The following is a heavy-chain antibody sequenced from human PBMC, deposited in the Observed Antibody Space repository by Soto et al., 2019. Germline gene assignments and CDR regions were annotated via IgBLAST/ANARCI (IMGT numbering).Heavy chain of an antibody. J-gene: IGHJ6*02. CDR2: IIPIFGTA. CDR1: GGTFSRYA. V-gene: IGHV1-69*06. D-gene: IGHD3-22*01. Sequence: QVQLVQSGAEVKKPGSSVKVSCKASGGTFSRYAISWVRQAPGQGLEWMGGIIPIFGTANYAQKSQGRVTITADKSTSTAYMERSSLTCEDTAVYYCAILPFAYYYDSGGYYPLYYYYGMDVWGQGTTVTVAS. CDR3: AILPFAYYYDSGGYYPLYYYYGMDV.